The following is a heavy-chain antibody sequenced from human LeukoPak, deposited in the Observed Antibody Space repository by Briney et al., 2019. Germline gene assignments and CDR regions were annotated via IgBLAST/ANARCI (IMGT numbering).Heavy chain of an antibody. J-gene: IGHJ4*02. Sequence: PETLSLTCTVSGGSFSSDNYYWSWIRQPPGKGLEWIGYIYYSGSTNYNPSLKSRVTISVDTSKNQFSLKLSSVTAADTAVYYCARESVAGTHYFDYWGQGTLVTVSS. CDR3: ARESVAGTHYFDY. CDR1: GGSFSSDNYY. CDR2: IYYSGST. D-gene: IGHD6-19*01. V-gene: IGHV4-61*01.